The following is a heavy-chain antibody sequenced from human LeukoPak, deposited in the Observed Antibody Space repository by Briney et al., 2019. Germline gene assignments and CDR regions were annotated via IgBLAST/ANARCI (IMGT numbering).Heavy chain of an antibody. V-gene: IGHV3-74*01. J-gene: IGHJ4*02. CDR1: GFTFSSYW. CDR3: AKDSQGKQWELNFDY. Sequence: PGGSLRLSCAASGFTFSSYWMHWVRQTPGKGLVWVSRIKSDGSTIYADSVKGRFTISRDNSKNTLYLQMNSLRAEDTAVYYCAKDSQGKQWELNFDYWGQGTLVTVSS. CDR2: IKSDGST. D-gene: IGHD1-26*01.